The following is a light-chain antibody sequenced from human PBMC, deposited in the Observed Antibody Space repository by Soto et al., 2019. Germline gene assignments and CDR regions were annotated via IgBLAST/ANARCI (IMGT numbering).Light chain of an antibody. CDR1: QTISNW. J-gene: IGKJ2*01. Sequence: DIQMTQSPSTLSASVWDRVTITCRASQTISNWLAWYQQKPGKAPKLLIFDASTLESGVPSRFSGSGSGTEFTLTISSLQPDDFATYYCHQYSSFLYTFGQGTKLEIK. CDR3: HQYSSFLYT. V-gene: IGKV1-5*01. CDR2: DAS.